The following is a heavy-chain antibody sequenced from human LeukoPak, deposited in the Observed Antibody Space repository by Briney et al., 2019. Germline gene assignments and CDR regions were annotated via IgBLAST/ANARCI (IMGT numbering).Heavy chain of an antibody. D-gene: IGHD1-1*01. V-gene: IGHV3-48*04. CDR3: ARRGSSNNWYSNGMDV. CDR2: ISSSSSSI. CDR1: GFTFSSYS. Sequence: QPGGSLRLSCAASGFTFSSYSMNWVRQAPGKGLEWVSYISSSSSSIYHADSLKGRFTISRDNAKNSLYLQMNSLRAEDTAVYYCARRGSSNNWYSNGMDVWGRGTTVTVSS. J-gene: IGHJ6*02.